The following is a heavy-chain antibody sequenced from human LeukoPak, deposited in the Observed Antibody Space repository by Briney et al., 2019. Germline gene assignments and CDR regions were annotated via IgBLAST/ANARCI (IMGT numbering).Heavy chain of an antibody. CDR1: GGSISSSAYY. J-gene: IGHJ4*02. CDR2: VYYSGTT. V-gene: IGHV4-39*07. CDR3: ARDSFDSGSSPSDF. D-gene: IGHD3-9*01. Sequence: SETLSLTCFVSGGSISSSAYYWAWFRQPPGKRLVWLGNVYYSGTTYYNPSLESRVTISIDTSNNQFSLKLNSVTAADTAVYYCARDSFDSGSSPSDFWGQGTLVTVSS.